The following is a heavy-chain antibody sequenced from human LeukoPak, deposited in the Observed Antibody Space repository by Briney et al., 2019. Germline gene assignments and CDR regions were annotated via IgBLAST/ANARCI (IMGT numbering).Heavy chain of an antibody. V-gene: IGHV3-64*02. CDR2: INYKGGTT. CDR3: ARVGPATAFDY. Sequence: GGSLRLSCAASGFTLSSFSMHWARQSPGRGLEYVSAINYKGGTTYYADSVKGRFTISRDNSKNTLYLQMASLRDEDMGVYYCARVGPATAFDYWGQGTQVTVSS. CDR1: GFTLSSFS. J-gene: IGHJ4*02.